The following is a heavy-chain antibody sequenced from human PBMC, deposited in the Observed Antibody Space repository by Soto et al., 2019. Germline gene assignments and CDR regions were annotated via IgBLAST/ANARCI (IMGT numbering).Heavy chain of an antibody. CDR2: ISGIRDYI. CDR1: GFTFSSYE. V-gene: IGHV3-21*06. Sequence: PGGSLRLSCAASGFTFSSYEMNWVRQAPGKGLGWVSSISGIRDYIRYADSVKGRFTISRDNAKTSLYLQMNSLTAEETAVYYCAREGVHNYTEYYFDYWGQGTLVTVSS. CDR3: AREGVHNYTEYYFDY. D-gene: IGHD3-10*01. J-gene: IGHJ4*02.